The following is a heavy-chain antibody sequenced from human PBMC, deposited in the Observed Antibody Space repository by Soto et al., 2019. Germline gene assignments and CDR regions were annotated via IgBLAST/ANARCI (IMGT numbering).Heavy chain of an antibody. V-gene: IGHV4-59*01. Sequence: SETLSLTCTVSGGSLDDFYWSWIRQPPGKAPEWIAYISDSGSTNYNPSLRDRVIISVDTSNTQFSLRLTSVTAADSAVYYCARDGYNSYYFDLWGRGTLVTVS. CDR1: GGSLDDFY. J-gene: IGHJ4*02. CDR3: ARDGYNSYYFDL. CDR2: ISDSGST. D-gene: IGHD5-12*01.